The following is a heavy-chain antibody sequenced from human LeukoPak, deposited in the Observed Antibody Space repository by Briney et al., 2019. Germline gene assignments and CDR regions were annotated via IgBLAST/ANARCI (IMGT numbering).Heavy chain of an antibody. J-gene: IGHJ6*02. CDR1: GFTVSRNY. CDR2: IYSVGST. V-gene: IGHV3-66*01. D-gene: IGHD6-19*01. Sequence: PGGSLRLSCAASGFTVSRNYMSWVRQAPGKGVEWGSVIYSVGSTYYAASVKGRFTISRDNSKTTLYLQMNSLRAQDTAVYYCARDRLAVAGKYYYYYYGMDVWGQGTTVTVSS. CDR3: ARDRLAVAGKYYYYYYGMDV.